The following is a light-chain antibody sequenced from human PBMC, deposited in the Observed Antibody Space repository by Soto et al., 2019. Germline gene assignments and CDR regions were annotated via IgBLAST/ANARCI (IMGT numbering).Light chain of an antibody. CDR2: GAS. CDR3: QQYGSSPMT. J-gene: IGKJ5*01. CDR1: QSVSSD. Sequence: ITQSPATLSVSPGERATLSCRASQSVSSDLAWYQQKPGQAPRLLIYGASSRATGIPDRFSGSGSGTDFTLTISRLEPEDFAVYYCQQYGSSPMTFGQGTRLEIK. V-gene: IGKV3-20*01.